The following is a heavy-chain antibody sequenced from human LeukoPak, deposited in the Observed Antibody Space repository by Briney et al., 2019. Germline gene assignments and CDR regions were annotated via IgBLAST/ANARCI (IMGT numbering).Heavy chain of an antibody. CDR3: AKINNDDDY. D-gene: IGHD1/OR15-1a*01. CDR2: ISPDGNIE. CDR1: GFTFTTFG. Sequence: PGRSLRLSCAASGFTFTTFGIHWVRRAPGKGLEWVAAISPDGNIEYYTDSVKGRFTISRDNSKNMIYLQMNSLRGEDSAAYYCAKINNDDDYWGQGTLVTVSS. J-gene: IGHJ4*02. V-gene: IGHV3-30*18.